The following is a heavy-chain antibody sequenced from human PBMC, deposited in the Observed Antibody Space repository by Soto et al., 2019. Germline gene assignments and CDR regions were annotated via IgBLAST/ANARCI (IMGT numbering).Heavy chain of an antibody. V-gene: IGHV1-69*04. D-gene: IGHD1-26*01. CDR3: ARERESRYYYYYGMDV. CDR2: IIPILGIA. Sequence: SVKVSCKASGGTFSSYTISWVRQAPGQGLEWMGRIIPILGIANYAQKFQGRVTITADKSTSTAYMELSSLRSEDTAVYYCARERESRYYYYYGMDVWGQGTTVTVSS. J-gene: IGHJ6*02. CDR1: GGTFSSYT.